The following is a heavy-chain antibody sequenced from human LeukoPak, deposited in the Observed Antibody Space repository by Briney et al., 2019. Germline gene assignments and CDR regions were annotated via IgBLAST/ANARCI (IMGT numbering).Heavy chain of an antibody. CDR1: GGSISSSSYY. Sequence: PSETLSLTCTVSGGSISSSSYYWGWIRQPPGKGLEWIGSIYYSGSTYYNPSLKSRVTISVDTSKNQFSLKLSSVTAADTAVYYCESQRGQLVDYWGQGTLVTVSS. CDR3: ESQRGQLVDY. J-gene: IGHJ4*02. D-gene: IGHD6-6*01. CDR2: IYYSGST. V-gene: IGHV4-39*07.